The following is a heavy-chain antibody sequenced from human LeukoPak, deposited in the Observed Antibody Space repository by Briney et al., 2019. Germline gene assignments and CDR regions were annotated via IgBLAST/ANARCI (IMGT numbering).Heavy chain of an antibody. Sequence: GGSXXLSCAXXGFTFSSYGMHGVRQAPGKGLEGVAFIRYEGSNKYYADAVKGRFTIYRDNDKNTVYVQMKSQRAEDTAVYYCAKLSSTSCYRCYWFDPWGQGTLVTVSS. CDR1: GFTFSSYG. J-gene: IGHJ5*02. CDR3: AKLSSTSCYRCYWFDP. D-gene: IGHD2-2*02. V-gene: IGHV3-30*02. CDR2: IRYEGSNK.